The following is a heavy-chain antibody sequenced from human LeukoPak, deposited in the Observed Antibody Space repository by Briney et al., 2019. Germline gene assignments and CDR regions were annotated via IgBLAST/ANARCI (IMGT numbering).Heavy chain of an antibody. J-gene: IGHJ4*02. CDR3: ARDPGLRSSWSYYFDY. V-gene: IGHV4-61*02. Sequence: SETLSLTCTVSGGSISSGSYYWSWIRQPAGKGLEWIGRIYTSGSTNYNPSLKSRVTISVDTSKNQFSLKLSSVTAADTAVYYCARDPGLRSSWSYYFDYWGQGTLVTVSS. CDR1: GGSISSGSYY. D-gene: IGHD6-13*01. CDR2: IYTSGST.